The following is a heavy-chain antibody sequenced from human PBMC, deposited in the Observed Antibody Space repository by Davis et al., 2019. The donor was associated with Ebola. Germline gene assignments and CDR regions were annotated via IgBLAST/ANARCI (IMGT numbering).Heavy chain of an antibody. D-gene: IGHD6-13*01. V-gene: IGHV1-69*13. J-gene: IGHJ4*02. CDR3: ATPSRIAAAGHHY. Sequence: SVKVSCKASGGTFSSYAISWVRQAPGQGLEWMGGIIPIFGTANYAQKFQGRVTITADESTSTAYMELSSLRSEDTAVYYCATPSRIAAAGHHYWGQGTLVTVSS. CDR2: IIPIFGTA. CDR1: GGTFSSYA.